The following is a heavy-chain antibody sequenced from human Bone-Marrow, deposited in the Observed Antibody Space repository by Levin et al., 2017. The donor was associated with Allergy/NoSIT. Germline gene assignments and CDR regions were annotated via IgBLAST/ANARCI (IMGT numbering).Heavy chain of an antibody. J-gene: IGHJ3*01. D-gene: IGHD5-12*01. Sequence: GESLKISCKTSGYMFTKYWIAWVRQMPGKGLEWMGTIYPDDSDTRYRSTFEGLVDISVDKSTNTAYLQWTSLRMSDTGMYFCAKSIYRGYENDAFDLWGQGTMVAVSS. V-gene: IGHV5-51*01. CDR1: GYMFTKYW. CDR3: AKSIYRGYENDAFDL. CDR2: IYPDDSDT.